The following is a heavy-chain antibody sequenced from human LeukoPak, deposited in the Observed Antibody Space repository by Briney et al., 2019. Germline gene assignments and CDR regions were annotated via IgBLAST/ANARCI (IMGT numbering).Heavy chain of an antibody. V-gene: IGHV4-59*01. CDR1: GGSISSYY. J-gene: IGHJ5*02. CDR3: ARGTAVAGT. CDR2: IYYSGST. D-gene: IGHD6-19*01. Sequence: SETLSLTCSVSGGSISSYYWSWIRQPPGKGLEWIGYIYYSGSTNYNPSLKSRVTISVDTSKNQFSLKLSSVTAADTAVYYCARGTAVAGTWGQGTLVTVSS.